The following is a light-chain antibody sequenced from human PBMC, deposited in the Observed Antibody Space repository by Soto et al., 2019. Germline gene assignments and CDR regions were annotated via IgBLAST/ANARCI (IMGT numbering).Light chain of an antibody. CDR3: QQYSSSPIT. J-gene: IGKJ5*01. Sequence: DIQMTQSPSTLSASVGDRVTFTCRASQNINNWLAWYQQKPGQAPKLLVYKASSLESGVPSSFSGTGSGTEFPLTISSVQPDDFATYFCQQYSSSPITFGQGTRLEIK. V-gene: IGKV1-5*03. CDR2: KAS. CDR1: QNINNW.